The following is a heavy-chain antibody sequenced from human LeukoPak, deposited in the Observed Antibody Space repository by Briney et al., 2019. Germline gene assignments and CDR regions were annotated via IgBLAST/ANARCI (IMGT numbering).Heavy chain of an antibody. CDR2: IIPILGIA. D-gene: IGHD1-26*01. CDR3: AREVKWELKTFDY. Sequence: GSSVKVSCKASGGTFTSYAISWVRQAPGQGLEWMGRIIPILGIANYAQKFQGRVTITADKCTSTAYMELSSLRSEDTAVYYCAREVKWELKTFDYWGQGTLVTVSS. CDR1: GGTFTSYA. J-gene: IGHJ4*02. V-gene: IGHV1-69*04.